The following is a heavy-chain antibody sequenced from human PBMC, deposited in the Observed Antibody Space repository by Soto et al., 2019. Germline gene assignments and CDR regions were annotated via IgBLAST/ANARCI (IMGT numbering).Heavy chain of an antibody. CDR1: GFTFSSYG. CDR3: ATDHPAVAGLYYYYGMDV. CDR2: ISYDGSNK. V-gene: IGHV3-30*03. J-gene: IGHJ6*02. D-gene: IGHD6-19*01. Sequence: QVQLVESGGGVVQPGRSLRLSCAASGFTFSSYGMHWVRQAPGKGLEWVALISYDGSNKYYADSVKGRFTISRDNSKNTLYLQMNSLIAEDTAVFYCATDHPAVAGLYYYYGMDVWGQGTTVTVSS.